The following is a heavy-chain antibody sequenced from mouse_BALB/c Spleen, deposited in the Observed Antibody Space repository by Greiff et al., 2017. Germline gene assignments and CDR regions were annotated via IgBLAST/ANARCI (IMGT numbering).Heavy chain of an antibody. D-gene: IGHD1-2*01. J-gene: IGHJ3*01. V-gene: IGHV1-54*01. CDR3: ARSFITTVPFAY. CDR1: GYAFTNYL. CDR2: INPGSGGT. Sequence: QVQLQQSGAELVRPGTSVKVSCKASGYAFTNYLIEWVKQRPGQGLEWIGVINPGSGGTNYNEKFKGKATLTADKSSSTAYMQLSSLTSDDSAVYFCARSFITTVPFAYWGQGTLVTVSA.